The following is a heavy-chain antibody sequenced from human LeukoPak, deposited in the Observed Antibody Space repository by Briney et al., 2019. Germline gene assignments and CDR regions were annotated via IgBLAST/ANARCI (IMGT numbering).Heavy chain of an antibody. CDR1: GYTFTGYY. V-gene: IGHV1-2*02. CDR2: LHPNSGDA. J-gene: IGHJ6*03. CDR3: AREAYDSGSFRTDYYYMDV. D-gene: IGHD3-10*01. Sequence: ASVRVPCKACGYTFTGYYLHWVRQASGQGREWMGCLHPNSGDAKYAQKFQGRVIMTRDTSISTAYMWLSRLRSDDTAVYYCAREAYDSGSFRTDYYYMDVWGKGTTVSISS.